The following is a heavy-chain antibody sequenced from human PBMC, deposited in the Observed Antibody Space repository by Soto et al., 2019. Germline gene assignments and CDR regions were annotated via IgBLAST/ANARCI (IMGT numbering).Heavy chain of an antibody. CDR3: AKDWALVDYDSSGYPDY. D-gene: IGHD3-22*01. J-gene: IGHJ4*02. CDR1: GFTFSSYG. CDR2: ISYDGSNK. V-gene: IGHV3-30*18. Sequence: PGGSLRLSCAASGFTFSSYGMHWVRQAPGKGLEWVAVISYDGSNKYYADSVKGRFTISRDNSKNTLYLQMNSLRAEDTAVYYCAKDWALVDYDSSGYPDYWGQGTLVTGSS.